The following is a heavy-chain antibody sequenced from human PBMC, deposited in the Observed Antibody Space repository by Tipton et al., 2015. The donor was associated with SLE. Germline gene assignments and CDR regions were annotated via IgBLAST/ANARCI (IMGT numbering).Heavy chain of an antibody. CDR1: DESFSGHF. V-gene: IGHV4-34*09. CDR3: ARFGQEWLPADDH. Sequence: TLSLTCAVYDESFSGHFWSWIRQPPGKGLEWIGSIYYSGTTYYSPSLKSRVAISVDTSKNQFSLNLVSVTAADTAVYYCARFGQEWLPADDHWGQGTLVTVSS. D-gene: IGHD3-3*01. J-gene: IGHJ5*02. CDR2: IYYSGTT.